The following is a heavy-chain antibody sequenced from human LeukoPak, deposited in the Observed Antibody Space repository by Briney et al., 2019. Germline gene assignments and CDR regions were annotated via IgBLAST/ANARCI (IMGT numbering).Heavy chain of an antibody. D-gene: IGHD4-17*01. Sequence: GGSLTLACAPSGFTLSNYAMGWVRQAPGRGLEWVAGISVRGTHTYYTGSVTGWFTNSRDNSKNTLYLQMNSLRAEDTAVYYCAREGEGGGYGDYPGYWGQRTLVTVSS. V-gene: IGHV3-23*01. CDR2: ISVRGTHT. J-gene: IGHJ4*02. CDR1: GFTLSNYA. CDR3: AREGEGGGYGDYPGY.